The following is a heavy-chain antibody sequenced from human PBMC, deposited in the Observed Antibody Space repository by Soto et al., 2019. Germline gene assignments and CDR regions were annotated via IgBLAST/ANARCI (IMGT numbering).Heavy chain of an antibody. CDR2: IDPSDSYT. CDR3: ARHPAGSYSPGALDY. V-gene: IGHV5-10-1*01. D-gene: IGHD1-26*01. CDR1: GYSFTSYW. J-gene: IGHJ4*02. Sequence: PGESLKISCKGSGYSFTSYWISWVRQMPGKGLEWMGRIDPSDSYTNYSPSFQGHVTISADKSISTAYLQWSSLKASDTAMYYCARHPAGSYSPGALDYWGQGTLVTVSS.